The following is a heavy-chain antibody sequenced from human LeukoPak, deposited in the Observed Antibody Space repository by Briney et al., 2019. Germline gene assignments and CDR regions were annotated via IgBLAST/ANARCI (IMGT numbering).Heavy chain of an antibody. Sequence: SETLSLTCAVSGGSITRGSYYWTWIRQPAGKALEWIGHVFTSGNTNYNPSLKGRVTISIETSKSQFSLNLNSVTAADTAVYYCARDRGVVAATVWFDPWGQGTLVTVSS. CDR1: GGSITRGSYY. CDR2: VFTSGNT. V-gene: IGHV4-61*09. J-gene: IGHJ5*02. D-gene: IGHD2-15*01. CDR3: ARDRGVVAATVWFDP.